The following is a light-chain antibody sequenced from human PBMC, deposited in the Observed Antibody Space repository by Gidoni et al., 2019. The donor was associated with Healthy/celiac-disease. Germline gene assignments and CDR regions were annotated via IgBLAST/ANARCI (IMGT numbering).Light chain of an antibody. CDR2: DAS. V-gene: IGKV3-11*01. Sequence: EIVLTQSPATLSLSPGERATLSCSASQSVSSYLAWYQQKPGQAPRLLIYDASNRATVIRARFSGSGSGTDFTLTISSLEPEDFAVYYCQQRSNWPPITFGPGTKVDIK. CDR3: QQRSNWPPIT. CDR1: QSVSSY. J-gene: IGKJ3*01.